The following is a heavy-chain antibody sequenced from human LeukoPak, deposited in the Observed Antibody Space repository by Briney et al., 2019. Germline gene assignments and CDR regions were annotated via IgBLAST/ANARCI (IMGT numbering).Heavy chain of an antibody. CDR3: ARDKVDTAMVGWGAFDI. V-gene: IGHV3-30*19. J-gene: IGHJ3*02. CDR2: IWYDGSNK. Sequence: GGSLRLSCAASGFTFSSYGMHWVRQAPGKGLEWVAVIWYDGSNKYYTDSVKGRFTISRDNSKNTLYLQMNSLRAEDTAVYYCARDKVDTAMVGWGAFDIWGQGTMVTVSS. CDR1: GFTFSSYG. D-gene: IGHD5-18*01.